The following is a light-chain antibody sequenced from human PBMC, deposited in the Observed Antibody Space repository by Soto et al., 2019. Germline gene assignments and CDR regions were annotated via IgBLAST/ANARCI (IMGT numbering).Light chain of an antibody. J-gene: IGLJ1*01. CDR2: EVN. CDR3: SSYAGSNTYV. V-gene: IGLV2-14*01. CDR1: SSDIGAYDY. Sequence: QSALTQPASLSGSPGQSITISCTGTSSDIGAYDYVSWFQQHPGKAPKLMISEVNNRPSGVSNRFSGSKSGNTASLTVSGLQAEDEADYYCSSYAGSNTYVFGTGTKATVL.